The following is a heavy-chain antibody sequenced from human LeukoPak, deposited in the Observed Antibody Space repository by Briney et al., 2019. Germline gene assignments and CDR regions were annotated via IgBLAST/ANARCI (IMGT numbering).Heavy chain of an antibody. J-gene: IGHJ4*02. CDR2: ISWNSGSI. V-gene: IGHV3-9*01. D-gene: IGHD1-1*01. Sequence: GGSLRLSCAASGFTFDDYAMHWVQQAPGKGLEWVSGISWNSGSIGYADSVKGRFTISRDNAKNSLYLQMNSLRAEDTALYYCAKDKHPYNWETPFFDYWGQGTLVTVSS. CDR3: AKDKHPYNWETPFFDY. CDR1: GFTFDDYA.